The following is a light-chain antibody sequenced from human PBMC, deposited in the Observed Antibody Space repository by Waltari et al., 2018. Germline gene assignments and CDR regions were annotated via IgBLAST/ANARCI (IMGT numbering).Light chain of an antibody. CDR3: HHFGSPPPWT. Sequence: ELVLTQSPGTLSFSPGERATLSCRASQSVSRNYLAWYQQKPGQAPRLLIYGTSSRATGIPDRFSGSGFGTDFTLTISRLEPEDFAVYYCHHFGSPPPWTFGQGTKVEIK. J-gene: IGKJ1*01. CDR1: QSVSRNY. V-gene: IGKV3-20*01. CDR2: GTS.